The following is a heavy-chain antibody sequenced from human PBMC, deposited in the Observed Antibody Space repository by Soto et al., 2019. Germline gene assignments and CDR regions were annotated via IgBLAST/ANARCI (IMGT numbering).Heavy chain of an antibody. Sequence: GGSLRLSCAASGFTFSDGWMSWVRQAPGKGLEWVGRIKSKAQGAATDYAASVKGRVTISRDDSTNRLYLQMNSLKSDDTAIYYCSSDRGVTALPLFDFWGRGTLVTGSS. CDR3: SSDRGVTALPLFDF. D-gene: IGHD2-21*02. J-gene: IGHJ4*02. V-gene: IGHV3-15*01. CDR1: GFTFSDGW. CDR2: IKSKAQGAAT.